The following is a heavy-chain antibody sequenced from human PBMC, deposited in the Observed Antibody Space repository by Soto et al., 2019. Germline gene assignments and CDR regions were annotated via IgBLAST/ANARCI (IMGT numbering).Heavy chain of an antibody. D-gene: IGHD2-15*01. V-gene: IGHV3-21*01. J-gene: IGHJ3*02. CDR3: AREVVVVAATDDAFDI. CDR1: GFTFSSYS. CDR2: ISSSSYI. Sequence: GGSLRLSCAASGFTFSSYSMNWVRQAPGKGLEWVSSISSSSYIYYADSVKGRFTISRDNAKNSLYLQMNSLRAEDTAVYYCAREVVVVAATDDAFDIWGQGTMVTVSS.